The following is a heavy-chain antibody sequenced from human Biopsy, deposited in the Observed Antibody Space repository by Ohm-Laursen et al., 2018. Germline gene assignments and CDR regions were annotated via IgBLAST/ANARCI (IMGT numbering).Heavy chain of an antibody. D-gene: IGHD3-9*01. Sequence: TQTLTLTCTVSGFSLSYPRVGVSWIRQPPGKALEWLGHIVSNDETSYSTSLKSRLTISKDTSKSQVILTMTNMDPVDTATYYCAHYYDLLTKYYYFDYWGQGTLVTVSS. V-gene: IGHV2-26*01. CDR3: AHYYDLLTKYYYFDY. CDR2: IVSNDET. J-gene: IGHJ4*02. CDR1: GFSLSYPRVG.